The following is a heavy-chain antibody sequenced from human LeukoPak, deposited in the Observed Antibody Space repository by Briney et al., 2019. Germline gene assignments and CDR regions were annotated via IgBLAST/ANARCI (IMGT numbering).Heavy chain of an antibody. Sequence: GASVKVSCTASGHISSNSGISWVRQAPGQGLEWMGWISAYNGNTNYAQKLQGRVTMTTDTSTSTAYMELRSLRSDDTAVYYCARDRDYYGSGTPMDVWGQGTTVTVSS. CDR3: ARDRDYYGSGTPMDV. CDR1: GHISSNSG. CDR2: ISAYNGNT. V-gene: IGHV1-18*01. J-gene: IGHJ6*02. D-gene: IGHD3-10*01.